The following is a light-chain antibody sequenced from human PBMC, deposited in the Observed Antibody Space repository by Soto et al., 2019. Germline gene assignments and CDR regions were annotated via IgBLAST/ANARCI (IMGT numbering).Light chain of an antibody. CDR1: ESIRTW. CDR3: QQYHNYPRT. J-gene: IGKJ1*01. Sequence: DIQMTQSPFTLSASIGDRVTITCRASESIRTWLAWYQHKPGKAPKFLIYDASSLESGVPSRFSGSGSGTEFTLTISNLQPDDFATYFCQQYHNYPRTFGQGTKVDIK. CDR2: DAS. V-gene: IGKV1-5*01.